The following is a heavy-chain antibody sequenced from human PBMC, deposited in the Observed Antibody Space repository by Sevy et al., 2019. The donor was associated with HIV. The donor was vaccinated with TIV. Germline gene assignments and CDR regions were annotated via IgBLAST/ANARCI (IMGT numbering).Heavy chain of an antibody. CDR1: GFAFSTHA. V-gene: IGHV3-30-3*01. D-gene: IGHD2-2*01. Sequence: GGSLRLSCAASGFAFSTHAMHWVRQAPGKGLEWVAVISYEGTETFYAASVEGRFTISRYNSKNMLSLQINRLRPEDTAVYYCARDGGNSVKWYPLYWGHGTLVTVSS. CDR3: ARDGGNSVKWYPLY. J-gene: IGHJ4*01. CDR2: ISYEGTET.